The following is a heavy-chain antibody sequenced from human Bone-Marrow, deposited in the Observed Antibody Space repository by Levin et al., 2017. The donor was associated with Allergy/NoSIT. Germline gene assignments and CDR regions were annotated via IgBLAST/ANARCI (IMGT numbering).Heavy chain of an antibody. CDR2: ISYDGNHK. Sequence: GGSLRLSCAASGFIFNNFGLHWVRQAPGKGLEWVAVISYDGNHKIYADSVKGRFIISRDNSKNTLYVQMNSLRDEDTAVYYCAKHWREYYYETSGYYSGYFDYWGQGTLVTVSS. CDR1: GFIFNNFG. CDR3: AKHWREYYYETSGYYSGYFDY. V-gene: IGHV3-30*18. D-gene: IGHD3-22*01. J-gene: IGHJ4*02.